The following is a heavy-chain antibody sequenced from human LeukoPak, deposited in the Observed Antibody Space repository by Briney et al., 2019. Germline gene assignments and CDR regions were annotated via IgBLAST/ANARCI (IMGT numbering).Heavy chain of an antibody. J-gene: IGHJ4*02. V-gene: IGHV1-46*01. CDR1: GYTFTSYY. CDR2: INPSGGTT. D-gene: IGHD1-26*01. CDR3: ATSRGYSGSPKNY. Sequence: ASVKVSCKASGYTFTSYYIHWVRQAPGQGLEWMGVINPSGGTTGYTQKFQGRVTMTRDTSTSTVYIELSSLRSEDTAVYYCATSRGYSGSPKNYWGQGTPVTVSS.